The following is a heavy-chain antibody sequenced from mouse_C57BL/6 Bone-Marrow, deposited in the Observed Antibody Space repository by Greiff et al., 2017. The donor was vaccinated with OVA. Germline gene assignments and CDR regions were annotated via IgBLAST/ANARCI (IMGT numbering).Heavy chain of an antibody. CDR3: ARRGVYYGSSYYFDY. V-gene: IGHV1-81*01. CDR2: IYPRSGNT. D-gene: IGHD1-1*01. CDR1: GYTFTSYG. Sequence: QVQLQQPGAELARPGASVKLSCKASGYTFTSYGISWVKQRTGQGLEWIGEIYPRSGNTYYNEKFKGKATLTADKSSSTAYMELRSLTSEDSAVYFCARRGVYYGSSYYFDYWGQGTTLTVSS. J-gene: IGHJ2*01.